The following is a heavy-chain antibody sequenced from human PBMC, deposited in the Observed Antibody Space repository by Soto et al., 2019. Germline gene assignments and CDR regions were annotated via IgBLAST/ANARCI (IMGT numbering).Heavy chain of an antibody. Sequence: GGAVRVSCAASGIPFSIYAMSWVRQAPGKGLEWVSATSGSGGSTYYADSVKGRFTISRDNSRNTLYPQMTSLTAEVTAVYYCAKAHPSYILPGPLGVECWGHENFVPGSS. V-gene: IGHV3-23*01. CDR1: GIPFSIYA. J-gene: IGHJ4*01. D-gene: IGHD3-9*01. CDR2: TSGSGGST. CDR3: AKAHPSYILPGPLGVEC.